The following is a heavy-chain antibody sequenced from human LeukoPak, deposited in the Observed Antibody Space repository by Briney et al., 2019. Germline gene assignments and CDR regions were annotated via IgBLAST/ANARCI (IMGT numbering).Heavy chain of an antibody. D-gene: IGHD4-17*01. J-gene: IGHJ5*02. Sequence: SVKVSCKASGGTFSSYAISWVRQAPGQGLEWMGRIIPILGIANYAQKFQGRVTITADKSTSTAYMELSSLRSEDTAVYYCARDLVYGDYVPNWYDPWGQGTLVTVSS. CDR1: GGTFSSYA. V-gene: IGHV1-69*04. CDR3: ARDLVYGDYVPNWYDP. CDR2: IIPILGIA.